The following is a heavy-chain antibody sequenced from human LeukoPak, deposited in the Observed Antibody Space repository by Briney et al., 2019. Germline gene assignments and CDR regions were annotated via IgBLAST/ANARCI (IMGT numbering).Heavy chain of an antibody. Sequence: GGSLRLSCAASGFTFSSYAMSWVRQAPGKGLEWGSAISGSGVSTYYADSVKGRFTISRDNSKNTLYLQMNSLRAEDTAVYYCAKGANFDWLLFGPLGIFDYWGQGTLVTVSS. CDR2: ISGSGVST. CDR3: AKGANFDWLLFGPLGIFDY. CDR1: GFTFSSYA. V-gene: IGHV3-23*01. J-gene: IGHJ4*02. D-gene: IGHD3-9*01.